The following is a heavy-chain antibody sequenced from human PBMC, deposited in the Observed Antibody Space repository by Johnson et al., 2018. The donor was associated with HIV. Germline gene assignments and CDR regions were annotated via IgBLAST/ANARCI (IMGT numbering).Heavy chain of an antibody. J-gene: IGHJ3*02. CDR3: AREGDSSGMVFLDAFDI. CDR1: FSFSSYG. CDR2: IRYDGSNK. V-gene: IGHV3-30*02. Sequence: QVQLVESGGGVVQPGGSLRLSCRFSFSSYGMHWVRQAPGKGLEWVAFIRYDGSNKYYADAVKGRFTIFRDNSNNTLYLQINSLRAEDTAVYYCAREGDSSGMVFLDAFDIWGQGTMVTVSS. D-gene: IGHD3-22*01.